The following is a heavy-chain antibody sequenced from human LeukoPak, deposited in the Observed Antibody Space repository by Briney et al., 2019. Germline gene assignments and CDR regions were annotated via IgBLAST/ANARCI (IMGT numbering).Heavy chain of an antibody. V-gene: IGHV3-74*01. CDR3: SSQISRGGN. J-gene: IGHJ4*02. D-gene: IGHD3-16*01. CDR1: GFSFSTYW. Sequence: GGSLRLSCAASGFSFSTYWMHWVRQVPGKGPEWVSHITPDGGSTNYADSVKGRFTISRDNAKDTLYLQMNSLRAEDTAVYYCSSQISRGGNWGQGTLVTVSS. CDR2: ITPDGGST.